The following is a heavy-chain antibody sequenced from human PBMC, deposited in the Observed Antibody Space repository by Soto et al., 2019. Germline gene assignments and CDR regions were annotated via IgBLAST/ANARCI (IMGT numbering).Heavy chain of an antibody. CDR2: ISYDGSNK. D-gene: IGHD1-7*01. J-gene: IGHJ3*02. CDR1: GFTFSSYA. CDR3: ARDNWNYGAFDI. V-gene: IGHV3-30-3*01. Sequence: GGSLRLSCAASGFTFSSYAMHWVRQAPGKGLEWVAVISYDGSNKYYADSVKGRFTISRDNSKNTLYLQMNSLRAEDTAVYYCARDNWNYGAFDIWGQGTMVTVSS.